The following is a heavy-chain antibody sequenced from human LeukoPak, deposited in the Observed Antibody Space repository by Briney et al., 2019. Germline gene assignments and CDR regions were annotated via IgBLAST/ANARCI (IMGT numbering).Heavy chain of an antibody. CDR1: GFTFSSYW. V-gene: IGHV3-48*02. J-gene: IGHJ4*02. D-gene: IGHD3-16*02. Sequence: GGSLRLSCAASGFTFSSYWMNWVRQAPGKGLEWVSYISSSSSTIYYADSVKGRFTISRDNAKNSLYLQMNSLRDEDTAVYYCARGYDYVWGSYRPFDYWGQGTLVTVSS. CDR2: ISSSSSTI. CDR3: ARGYDYVWGSYRPFDY.